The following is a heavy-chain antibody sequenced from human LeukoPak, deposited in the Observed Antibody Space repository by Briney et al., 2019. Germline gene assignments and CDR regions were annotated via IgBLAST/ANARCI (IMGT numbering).Heavy chain of an antibody. CDR2: INEGSGNT. CDR3: ANTRDSCTDISCYFL. D-gene: IGHD2-15*01. J-gene: IGHJ4*02. V-gene: IGHV3-23*01. Sequence: GGSLRLSCAASGFTFSTYAMSWVRQAPGKGLEWVSAINEGSGNTYYVDSVKGRFTISRDNSKNTLYLQMNSLRAEDTAVYYCANTRDSCTDISCYFLWGQGTLVTVSS. CDR1: GFTFSTYA.